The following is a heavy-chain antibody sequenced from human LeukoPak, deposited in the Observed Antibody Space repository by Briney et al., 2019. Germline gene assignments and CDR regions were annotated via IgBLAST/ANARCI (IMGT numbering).Heavy chain of an antibody. CDR1: GGSISRGGYY. V-gene: IGHV4-31*03. CDR2: IYYSGST. D-gene: IGHD6-13*01. CDR3: ARVGAAAGINAFDI. Sequence: SQTLSLTCTVSGGSISRGGYYCSSIRQHPGNCMEWIVYIYYSGSTYCNPSLKSRVTISVDTSKNQFSLKLSSVTAADTAVYYCARVGAAAGINAFDIWGQGTMVTVSS. J-gene: IGHJ3*02.